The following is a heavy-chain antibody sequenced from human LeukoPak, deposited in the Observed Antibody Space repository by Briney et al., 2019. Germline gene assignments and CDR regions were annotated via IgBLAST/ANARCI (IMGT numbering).Heavy chain of an antibody. Sequence: PGGSLRLSCAASGFTDSSNYMSWVRQAPGKGLEWVSVIYSGGSTYYADSVKGRFTISRDNSKNTLYLQMNSLRAEDTAVYYCARAVTVTTSYWFDPWGQGTLVTVSS. V-gene: IGHV3-66*02. D-gene: IGHD4-17*01. CDR1: GFTDSSNY. CDR3: ARAVTVTTSYWFDP. CDR2: IYSGGST. J-gene: IGHJ5*02.